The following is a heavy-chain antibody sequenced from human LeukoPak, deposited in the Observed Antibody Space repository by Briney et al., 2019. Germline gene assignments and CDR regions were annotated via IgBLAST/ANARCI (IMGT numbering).Heavy chain of an antibody. CDR1: GYTITNSY. J-gene: IGHJ5*02. CDR3: ATDHSMANTAWWFDP. V-gene: IGHV1-46*01. D-gene: IGHD5-24*01. CDR2: INPSGTGT. Sequence: ASVKVSCKASGYTITNSYMHWVRRAPGQGLEWMGVINPSGTGTSYAQKFQGRITMSRDTSTSTVYMELSSLRSEDTAFYYCATDHSMANTAWWFDPWGQGTLVTVSS.